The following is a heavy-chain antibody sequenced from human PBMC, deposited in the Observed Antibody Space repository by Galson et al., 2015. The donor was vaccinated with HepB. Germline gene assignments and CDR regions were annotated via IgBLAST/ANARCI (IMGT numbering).Heavy chain of an antibody. D-gene: IGHD2-21*02. CDR3: ARVGVAVTHWYFDL. V-gene: IGHV1-69*13. CDR1: GGTFSSYA. CDR2: IIPIFGTA. Sequence: SVKVSCKASGGTFSSYAISWVRQAPGQGLEWMGGIIPIFGTANYAQKFQGRVTITADESTSTAYMELSSLRSEDTAVYYCARVGVAVTHWYFDLWGRCTLVAVSS. J-gene: IGHJ2*01.